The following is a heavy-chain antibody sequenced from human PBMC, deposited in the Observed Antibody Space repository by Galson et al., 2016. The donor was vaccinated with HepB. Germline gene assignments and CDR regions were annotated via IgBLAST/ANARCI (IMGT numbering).Heavy chain of an antibody. V-gene: IGHV1-2*04. CDR3: ARGPTGTTDFDY. Sequence: SVKVSCKASGYTFTGYYMHWVRQAPGQGLEWMGWINPNISSTNYAQKFQGWVTMTRDTSISTAYMELSRLTSDDTALYYCARGPTGTTDFDYWGQGTLVTVSS. CDR2: INPNISST. J-gene: IGHJ4*02. D-gene: IGHD1-7*01. CDR1: GYTFTGYY.